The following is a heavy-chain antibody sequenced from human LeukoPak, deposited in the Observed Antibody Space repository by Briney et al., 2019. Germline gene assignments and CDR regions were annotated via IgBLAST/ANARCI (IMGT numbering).Heavy chain of an antibody. CDR3: AKDRTGSSWYYFDY. Sequence: SETLSLTCTVSGGSISSYYWSWIRQPPGKGLEWIGYIYYSGSTNYNPSLKSRVTISVDTSKNQFSLKLSSVTAADTAIYYCAKDRTGSSWYYFDYWGQGTLVTVSS. CDR1: GGSISSYY. CDR2: IYYSGST. V-gene: IGHV4-59*01. D-gene: IGHD6-13*01. J-gene: IGHJ4*02.